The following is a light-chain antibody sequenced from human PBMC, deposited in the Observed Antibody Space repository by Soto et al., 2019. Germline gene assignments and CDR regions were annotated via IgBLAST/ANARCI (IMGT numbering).Light chain of an antibody. Sequence: QSVLTQPRSVSGSPGQSVTISCTGTISDVGGYNFVSWFQQHPGKAPKLMISDVIERPSGVPDRFSGSKSGNTASLTITGLQAEDEADYYCCSYAGRYTYVFGTGTKLTVL. CDR1: ISDVGGYNF. V-gene: IGLV2-11*01. J-gene: IGLJ1*01. CDR3: CSYAGRYTYV. CDR2: DVI.